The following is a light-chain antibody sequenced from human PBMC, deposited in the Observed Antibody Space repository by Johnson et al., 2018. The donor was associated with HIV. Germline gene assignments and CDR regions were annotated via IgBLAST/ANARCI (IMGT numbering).Light chain of an antibody. CDR2: DTD. Sequence: QSVLTQPPSVSAAPGQKVTISCSGSSSNIENNSVSWCQRLPGTAPKLLIHDTDERPPGIPDRFSGSKSGTSATLGITGLQTGDDGDYYCESWDSSLSTGSYVFGTGTKATVL. CDR3: ESWDSSLSTGSYV. CDR1: SSNIENNS. J-gene: IGLJ1*01. V-gene: IGLV1-51*01.